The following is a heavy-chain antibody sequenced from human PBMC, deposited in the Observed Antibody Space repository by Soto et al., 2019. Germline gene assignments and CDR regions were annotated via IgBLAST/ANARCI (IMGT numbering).Heavy chain of an antibody. CDR3: ARTIAARDLSYYYFDY. CDR1: GGSISSYY. D-gene: IGHD6-6*01. V-gene: IGHV4-59*01. Sequence: PSETLSLTCTVSGGSISSYYWSWIRQPPGKGLEWIGYIYYSGSTNYNPSLKSRVTISVDTSKNQFSLKLSSVTAADTAVYYCARTIAARDLSYYYFDYWGQGTLVTVSS. CDR2: IYYSGST. J-gene: IGHJ4*02.